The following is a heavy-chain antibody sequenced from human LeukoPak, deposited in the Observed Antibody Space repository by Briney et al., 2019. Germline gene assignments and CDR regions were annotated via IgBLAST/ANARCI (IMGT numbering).Heavy chain of an antibody. Sequence: GGSLRLSCAASGFTFSSYWMSWVRQAPGKGLEWVANVKQDGSEKYYVDSVKGRFTISRDNAKNSLYLQMNSLRAEDTAVYYCARDEWAYYDILTGYYRPASGYGMVVWGRGTTVTVSS. V-gene: IGHV3-7*01. CDR2: VKQDGSEK. D-gene: IGHD3-9*01. J-gene: IGHJ6*02. CDR3: ARDEWAYYDILTGYYRPASGYGMVV. CDR1: GFTFSSYW.